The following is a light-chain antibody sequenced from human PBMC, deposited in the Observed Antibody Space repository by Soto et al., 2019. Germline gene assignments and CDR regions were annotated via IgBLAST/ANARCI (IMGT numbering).Light chain of an antibody. Sequence: ETVMTQSPATLSVSPGERATLSCGASQSVSTNLAWYQQKPGQVPRLLIYGASTRASDIPARFSGSGSGTECTLTISSLQSEDFAVYYCQQYNEWPLTFGGGTKVEIE. V-gene: IGKV3-15*01. CDR1: QSVSTN. CDR3: QQYNEWPLT. CDR2: GAS. J-gene: IGKJ4*01.